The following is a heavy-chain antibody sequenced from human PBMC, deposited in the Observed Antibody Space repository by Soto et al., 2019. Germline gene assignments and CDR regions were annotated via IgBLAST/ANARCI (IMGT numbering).Heavy chain of an antibody. Sequence: SETLSLTCTVSGGSISSYYWSWIRQPPGKGLEWIGYIYYSGSTNYNPSLKSRVTISVDTSKNQFSLKLSSVTAADTAVYYCARDRGSLISYYYGMDVWGQGTTVTVSS. V-gene: IGHV4-59*01. CDR2: IYYSGST. CDR1: GGSISSYY. D-gene: IGHD2-15*01. CDR3: ARDRGSLISYYYGMDV. J-gene: IGHJ6*02.